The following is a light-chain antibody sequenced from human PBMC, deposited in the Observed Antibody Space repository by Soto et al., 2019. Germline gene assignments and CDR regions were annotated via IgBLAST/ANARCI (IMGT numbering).Light chain of an antibody. V-gene: IGLV2-23*01. CDR3: CSYAGSATYV. Sequence: QSVLTQPASVSGSPGQSITISCTGTSSDVGSYKFVSWYQHHPGKAPKLMIHEGSKRPSGVSNRFSGSKSGNTASLTISGLQAEDEADYYCCSYAGSATYVFGPGTKVTVL. CDR1: SSDVGSYKF. CDR2: EGS. J-gene: IGLJ1*01.